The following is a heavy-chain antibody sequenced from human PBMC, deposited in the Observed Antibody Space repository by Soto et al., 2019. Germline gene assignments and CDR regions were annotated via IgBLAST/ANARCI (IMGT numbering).Heavy chain of an antibody. Sequence: CTVSGGSISSSSYYWGWIRQPPGKGLEWIGSIYYSGSTYYNPSLKSRVTISVDTSKNQFSLKLSSVTAADTAVYYCARHRRYYDSSGYFIPDWFDPWGQGTLVTVSS. CDR1: GGSISSSSYY. CDR3: ARHRRYYDSSGYFIPDWFDP. D-gene: IGHD3-22*01. V-gene: IGHV4-39*01. CDR2: IYYSGST. J-gene: IGHJ5*02.